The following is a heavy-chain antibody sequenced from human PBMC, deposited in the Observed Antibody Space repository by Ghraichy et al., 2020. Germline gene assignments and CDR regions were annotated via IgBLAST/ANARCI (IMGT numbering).Heavy chain of an antibody. J-gene: IGHJ5*02. D-gene: IGHD3-10*02. V-gene: IGHV3-23*01. CDR3: AKEGMFWFDP. CDR1: GFTFSSYA. Sequence: GGSLRLSCAASGFTFSSYAMSWVRQAPGKGLEWVSAISGSGGSTYYTDSMKGRFTISRDNSKNTLYLQMNSLGAEDTAVYYCAKEGMFWFDPWGQGALVTVSS. CDR2: ISGSGGST.